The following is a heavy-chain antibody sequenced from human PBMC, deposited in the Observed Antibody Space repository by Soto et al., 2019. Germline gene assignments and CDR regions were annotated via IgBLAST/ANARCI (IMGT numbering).Heavy chain of an antibody. CDR3: ARDLRIAAAGTDY. V-gene: IGHV1-69*08. D-gene: IGHD6-13*01. Sequence: QVQLVQSGAEVKKPGSSVKVSCKASGGTFSSYTISWVRQAPGQGLEWMGRIIPILGIANYAQKFQGRVTITADKSTSTAYMDLSSLRSEDTAVYYCARDLRIAAAGTDYWGQGTLVTVSS. CDR1: GGTFSSYT. CDR2: IIPILGIA. J-gene: IGHJ4*02.